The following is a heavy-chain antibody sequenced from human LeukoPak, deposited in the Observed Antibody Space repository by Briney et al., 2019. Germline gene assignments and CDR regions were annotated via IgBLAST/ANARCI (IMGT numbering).Heavy chain of an antibody. CDR3: ARDEMHYYGSGSYYNPDINAFDI. J-gene: IGHJ3*02. D-gene: IGHD3-10*01. CDR2: IYTSGST. V-gene: IGHV4-4*07. CDR1: GGSISSYY. Sequence: SETLSLTCTVSGGSISSYYWSWIRQPAGKGLEWIGRIYTSGSTNYNPSLKSRVTMSVDTSKNQFSLKLSSVTAADTAVYYCARDEMHYYGSGSYYNPDINAFDIWGQGTMVTVSS.